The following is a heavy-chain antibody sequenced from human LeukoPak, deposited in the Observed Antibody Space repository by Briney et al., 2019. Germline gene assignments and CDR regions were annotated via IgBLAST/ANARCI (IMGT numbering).Heavy chain of an antibody. J-gene: IGHJ3*02. CDR3: TKSDSYGLIRI. CDR1: GDSIIGYY. D-gene: IGHD3-22*01. Sequence: SETLSLTCSVSGDSIIGYYWGWIRQPPGKGLEWIGNIYYTGNTYYNSSLKSRVTISLDTSKNQFSLKVISMTAADTAAYYCTKSDSYGLIRICGRGTMVTVSS. CDR2: IYYTGNT. V-gene: IGHV4-39*07.